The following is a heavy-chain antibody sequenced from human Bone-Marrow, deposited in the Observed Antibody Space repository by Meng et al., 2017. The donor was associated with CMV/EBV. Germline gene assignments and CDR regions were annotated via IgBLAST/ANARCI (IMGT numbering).Heavy chain of an antibody. CDR2: IGTAGDT. D-gene: IGHD3-3*01. CDR1: GFTFTNHD. J-gene: IGHJ4*02. Sequence: GGSLRLSCAASGFTFTNHDMHWVRQPMGKGLQWVSVIGTAGDTYYSGSVKGRFFISREDARESLHLQMNNLRAEDTAVYYCVRGTAAVDPGEWQFDFWGQGALVPVSS. V-gene: IGHV3-13*01. CDR3: VRGTAAVDPGEWQFDF.